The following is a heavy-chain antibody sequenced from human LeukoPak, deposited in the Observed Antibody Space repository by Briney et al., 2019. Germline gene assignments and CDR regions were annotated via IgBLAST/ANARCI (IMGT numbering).Heavy chain of an antibody. CDR1: GGSISSYY. Sequence: PSETLSLTCTVSGGSISSYYWSWIRQPPGKGLEWIGYIYYSGSTNYNPSLKSRVTISVDTSKNQFSLKLSSVTAADTAVYYCARGTRHFDYWGQGTLVTVSS. D-gene: IGHD1-14*01. V-gene: IGHV4-59*12. J-gene: IGHJ4*02. CDR3: ARGTRHFDY. CDR2: IYYSGST.